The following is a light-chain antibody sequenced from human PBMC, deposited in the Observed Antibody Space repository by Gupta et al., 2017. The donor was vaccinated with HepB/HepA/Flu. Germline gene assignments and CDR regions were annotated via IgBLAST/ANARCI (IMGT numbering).Light chain of an antibody. CDR2: GSS. CDR1: QRVSTY. V-gene: IGKV1-39*01. J-gene: IGKJ4*01. CDR3: QQSYRSLLT. Sequence: DIQMTQSPSSLSASVGDRVTITCRASQRVSTYLNWYQQKPGKVPKLLIFGSSTLQGGVPSRFSGSGSGTDFTLTISSLQPEDFATYYCQQSYRSLLTFGGGPKVEV.